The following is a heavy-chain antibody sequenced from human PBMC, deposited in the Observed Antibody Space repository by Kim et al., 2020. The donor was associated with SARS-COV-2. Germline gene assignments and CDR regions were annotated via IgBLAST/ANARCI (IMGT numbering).Heavy chain of an antibody. Sequence: SVKVSCKASGGTFSSYAISWVRQAPGQGLEWMGGIIPIFGTANYAQKFQGRVTITADESTSTAYMELSSLRSEDTAVYYCAVYGGNSAAFDIWGQGTMVTVSS. CDR1: GGTFSSYA. J-gene: IGHJ3*02. CDR3: AVYGGNSAAFDI. CDR2: IIPIFGTA. V-gene: IGHV1-69*13. D-gene: IGHD4-17*01.